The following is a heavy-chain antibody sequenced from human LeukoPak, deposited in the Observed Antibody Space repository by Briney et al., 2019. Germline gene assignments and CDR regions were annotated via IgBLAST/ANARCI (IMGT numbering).Heavy chain of an antibody. CDR2: IKSKTDGGTT. D-gene: IGHD5-18*01. CDR1: GFTFSNAW. CDR3: TALWIQLWLRDY. J-gene: IGHJ4*02. Sequence: GGSLRLSCAASGFTFSNAWMSWVRQAPGKGLEWVGRIKSKTDGGTTDYAAPVKGRFTISRDDSKNTLYLQMNSLKTEDTAVYYCTALWIQLWLRDYWGQGTLVTVSS. V-gene: IGHV3-15*01.